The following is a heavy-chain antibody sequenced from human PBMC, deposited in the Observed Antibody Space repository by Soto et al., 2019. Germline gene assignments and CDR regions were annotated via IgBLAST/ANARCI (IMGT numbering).Heavy chain of an antibody. CDR1: GFTFSSYW. D-gene: IGHD5-18*01. CDR2: IKQDGSEK. Sequence: PGGSLRLSCAASGFTFSSYWMSWVRQAPGKGLEWVANIKQDGSEKYYVDSVKGRFTISRDNAKNSLYLQMNSLRAEDTAVYYCATVLNRHIVDTPPSWFDPWGQGTLVTSPQ. J-gene: IGHJ5*02. V-gene: IGHV3-7*03. CDR3: ATVLNRHIVDTPPSWFDP.